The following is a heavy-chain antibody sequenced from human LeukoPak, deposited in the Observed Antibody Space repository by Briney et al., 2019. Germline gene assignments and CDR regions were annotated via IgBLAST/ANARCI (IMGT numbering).Heavy chain of an antibody. CDR1: RDSISSSSYY. V-gene: IGHV4-39*01. CDR3: ARRRYYDSTGYLD. CDR2: IYYRGST. D-gene: IGHD3-22*01. J-gene: IGHJ1*01. Sequence: PSETLSLTCTISRDSISSSSYYWGWIRQPPGKGLEWIGDIYYRGSTYYSPSLKSRVSISIDTSNNQFSLTLNSVTAADTALYFCARRRYYDSTGYLDWGQGTLVTVSS.